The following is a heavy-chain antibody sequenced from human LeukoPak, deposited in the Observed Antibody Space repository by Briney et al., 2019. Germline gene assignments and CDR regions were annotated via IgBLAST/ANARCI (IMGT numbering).Heavy chain of an antibody. CDR1: GFTFSSYA. Sequence: HPGGSLRLSCAASGFTFSSYAMSWVRQAPGKGLAWVSAISGSGGSTYYADPVKGRFTISRDNSKNTLYLQMNSLRAEDTAVYYCVIGYSYGYTFDYWGQGTLVTVSS. D-gene: IGHD5-18*01. CDR3: VIGYSYGYTFDY. V-gene: IGHV3-23*01. J-gene: IGHJ4*02. CDR2: ISGSGGST.